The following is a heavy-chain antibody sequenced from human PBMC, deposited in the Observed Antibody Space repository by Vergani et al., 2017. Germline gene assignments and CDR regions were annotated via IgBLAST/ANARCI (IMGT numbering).Heavy chain of an antibody. Sequence: QVQLVQSGAEVKKPGASVKVSCKASGYTFTSYYMHWVRQAPGQGLEWMGIINPSGGSTSYAQKFQGRVTMTTDTSTSTAYMELRSLRSDDTAVYYCAREHFDTFDYWGQGTLVTVSS. J-gene: IGHJ4*02. CDR2: INPSGGST. CDR1: GYTFTSYY. CDR3: AREHFDTFDY. V-gene: IGHV1-46*01.